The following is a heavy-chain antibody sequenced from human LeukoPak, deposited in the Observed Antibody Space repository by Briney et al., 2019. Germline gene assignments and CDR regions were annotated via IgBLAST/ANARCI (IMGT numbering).Heavy chain of an antibody. CDR3: ATGGRWELPRPYAFEI. Sequence: GASVKVSCKASGYTFTSYGINWVRQAPGQGLEWMGWISAYNGHTNYAQKLQGRVTVSTDTSTSTAYMELRSLRSDDTAVYYRATGGRWELPRPYAFEIWGQGTMVTVSS. J-gene: IGHJ3*02. CDR1: GYTFTSYG. CDR2: ISAYNGHT. V-gene: IGHV1-18*01. D-gene: IGHD1-26*01.